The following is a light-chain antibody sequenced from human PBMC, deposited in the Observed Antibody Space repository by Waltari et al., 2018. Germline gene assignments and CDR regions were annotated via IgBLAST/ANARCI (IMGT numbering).Light chain of an antibody. CDR1: QSGYQY. V-gene: IGKV1-39*01. CDR3: QQTSRTPLT. CDR2: TAS. J-gene: IGKJ4*01. Sequence: DVQMTQSPSSLSASVGDRVTITCRASQSGYQYVNWYQQRQGQVPRLLIYTASTLQSGVPSRFSGSGSGTDFTLTITGLQPEDVGIYYCQQTSRTPLTFGGGTKVELK.